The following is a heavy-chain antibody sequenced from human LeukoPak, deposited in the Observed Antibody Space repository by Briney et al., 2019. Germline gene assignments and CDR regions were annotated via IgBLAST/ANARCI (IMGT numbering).Heavy chain of an antibody. Sequence: PGGSLRLSCAASGFTFSSYWMSWVRQAPGKGLEWVAIISYDGSDKYYADSVKGRFTISRDNSKNTLYLQMNSLRAEDTAVYYCAKVRVVFNWNYAYYFDSWGQGTLVTVSS. J-gene: IGHJ4*02. V-gene: IGHV3-30*18. CDR3: AKVRVVFNWNYAYYFDS. CDR1: GFTFSSYW. D-gene: IGHD1-7*01. CDR2: ISYDGSDK.